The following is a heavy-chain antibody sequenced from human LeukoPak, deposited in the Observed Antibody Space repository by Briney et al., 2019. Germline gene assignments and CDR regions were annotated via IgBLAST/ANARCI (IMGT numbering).Heavy chain of an antibody. CDR1: GFTFSSYA. CDR2: ISGSGGST. CDR3: AKSEIVVVPAAMLANYYYYGMDV. J-gene: IGHJ6*02. Sequence: GVSLRLSCAASGFTFSSYAMSWVRQAPGKGLEWVSAISGSGGSTYYADSVKGRFTISRDNSKNTLYLQMNSLRAEDTAVYYCAKSEIVVVPAAMLANYYYYGMDVWGQGTTVTVSS. V-gene: IGHV3-23*01. D-gene: IGHD2-2*01.